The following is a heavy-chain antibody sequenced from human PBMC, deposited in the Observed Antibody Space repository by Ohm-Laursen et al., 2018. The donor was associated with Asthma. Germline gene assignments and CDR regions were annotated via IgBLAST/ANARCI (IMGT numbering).Heavy chain of an antibody. CDR1: GFTFRSYG. J-gene: IGHJ4*02. D-gene: IGHD6-19*01. V-gene: IGHV3-23*01. CDR2: IGPTGRAT. CDR3: AKVIDLSAWRLYFDS. Sequence: SLRLSCSAAGFTFRSYGMYWVRQAPGKGLEWVAGIGPTGRATYYVDSVKGRFTISRDDSKNTLFLQLNSLRAEDTAVYYCAKVIDLSAWRLYFDSWGQGTLVTVSS.